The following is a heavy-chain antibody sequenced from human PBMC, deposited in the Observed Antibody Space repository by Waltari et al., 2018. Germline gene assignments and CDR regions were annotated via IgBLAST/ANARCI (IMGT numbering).Heavy chain of an antibody. J-gene: IGHJ6*03. CDR1: GGSISSGDYY. D-gene: IGHD4-17*01. CDR3: ARERDDYGDYVSYYYMDV. CDR2: IYYSGST. Sequence: QVQLQESGPGLVKPSQTLSLTCTVPGGSISSGDYYWRWIRQPPGKGLEWIGYIYYSGSTYYNPSLKSRVTISVDTSKNQFSLKLSSVTAADTAVYYCARERDDYGDYVSYYYMDVWGKGTTVTVSS. V-gene: IGHV4-30-4*08.